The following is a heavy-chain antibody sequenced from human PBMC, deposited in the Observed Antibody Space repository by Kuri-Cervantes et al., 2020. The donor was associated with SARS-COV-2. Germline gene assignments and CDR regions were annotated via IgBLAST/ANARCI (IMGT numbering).Heavy chain of an antibody. CDR1: GFLFSASA. D-gene: IGHD2-21*01. Sequence: GGSLRLSCEVSGFLFSASAIHWVRQASGKGLEWVGRVRGKANSYATAYAASVKGRFTISRDDSKNMAYLQMNSLRAEDTAVYYCAKAGCCGGDCYSDYFDYWGQGTLVTVSS. CDR3: AKAGCCGGDCYSDYFDY. V-gene: IGHV3-73*01. J-gene: IGHJ4*02. CDR2: VRGKANSYAT.